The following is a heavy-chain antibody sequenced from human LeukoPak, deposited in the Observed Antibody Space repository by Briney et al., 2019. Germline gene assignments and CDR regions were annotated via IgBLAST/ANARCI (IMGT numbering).Heavy chain of an antibody. CDR1: EFTFSDYY. J-gene: IGHJ4*02. Sequence: PGGSLRLSCAASEFTFSDYYMSWIRQAPGKGLEWVSYISSSGSTIYYADSVKGRFTISRDNAKNSLYLQMNSLRAEDTAVYYCARSCDFWSGYSLNWGQGTLVTVSS. D-gene: IGHD3-3*01. CDR2: ISSSGSTI. CDR3: ARSCDFWSGYSLN. V-gene: IGHV3-11*01.